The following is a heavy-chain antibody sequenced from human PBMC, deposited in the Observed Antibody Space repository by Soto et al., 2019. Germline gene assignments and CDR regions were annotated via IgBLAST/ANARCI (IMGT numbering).Heavy chain of an antibody. V-gene: IGHV3-30*04. Sequence: QVQLVESGGGVVQPGRSLRLSCTASGFTFSNYAIHWVRQAPGKGLEWVALISYDGRDEYYADSVKGRFTISRDNSKNTLYLQMNSLRAEDTGMFYCARDSRPDGYKYDYFDYWGQGTLVTVSS. J-gene: IGHJ4*02. D-gene: IGHD5-12*01. CDR2: ISYDGRDE. CDR1: GFTFSNYA. CDR3: ARDSRPDGYKYDYFDY.